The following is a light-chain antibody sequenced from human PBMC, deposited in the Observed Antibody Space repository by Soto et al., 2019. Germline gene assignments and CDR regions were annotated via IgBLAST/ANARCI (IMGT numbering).Light chain of an antibody. CDR3: TSYAGSNNLVV. CDR2: EVS. CDR1: SSDVGGYNY. J-gene: IGLJ2*01. Sequence: QSALTQPRSASGSPGQSVTISCTGTSSDVGGYNYVSWYQQHPGKAPKLMISEVSKRPSGVPDRFSGSKSGNTASLTVSGLQAEDEADYYCTSYAGSNNLVVFGGGTKLTVL. V-gene: IGLV2-8*01.